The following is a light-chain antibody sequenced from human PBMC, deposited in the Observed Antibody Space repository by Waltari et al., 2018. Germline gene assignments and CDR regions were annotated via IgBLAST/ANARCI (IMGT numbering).Light chain of an antibody. J-gene: IGKJ4*01. CDR2: GAS. CDR3: QHGFF. V-gene: IGKV3-15*01. CDR1: QSVVPS. Sequence: EIVMTQSPVTLSVSPGETATLSCRASQSVVPSLAWYQQKPGQSPRLLIYGASIRASGIPARFSGSGSGTEFTLSISSLESEDFAVYYCQHGFFFGGGTKVEIK.